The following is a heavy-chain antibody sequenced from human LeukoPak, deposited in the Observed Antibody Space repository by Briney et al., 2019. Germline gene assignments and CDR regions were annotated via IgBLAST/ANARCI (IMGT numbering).Heavy chain of an antibody. Sequence: ASVKVSCKASGYTFTSYVITWVRQAPGQGLEWMGWISAYNGNTSYAQKLQGRVTMTTDTSTSTAYMELRSLRSDDTAVYYCARAYKGTISLNYYYYMDVWGKGTTVTVSS. CDR2: ISAYNGNT. V-gene: IGHV1-18*01. CDR1: GYTFTSYV. D-gene: IGHD1-7*01. J-gene: IGHJ6*03. CDR3: ARAYKGTISLNYYYYMDV.